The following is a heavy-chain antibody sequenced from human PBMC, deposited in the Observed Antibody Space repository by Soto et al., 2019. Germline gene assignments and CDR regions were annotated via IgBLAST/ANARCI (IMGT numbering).Heavy chain of an antibody. Sequence: QVQLVQSGAEVKKPGASVKVSYKASGYTFTGYYMHWVRQAPGQGLEWMGWINPNSGGTNYAQKFQGRVTMTRDTSISTAYMELSRLRSDDTAVYYCARSEWWLRRDYYYGMDVWGQGTTVTVSS. J-gene: IGHJ6*02. D-gene: IGHD5-12*01. CDR2: INPNSGGT. CDR1: GYTFTGYY. V-gene: IGHV1-2*02. CDR3: ARSEWWLRRDYYYGMDV.